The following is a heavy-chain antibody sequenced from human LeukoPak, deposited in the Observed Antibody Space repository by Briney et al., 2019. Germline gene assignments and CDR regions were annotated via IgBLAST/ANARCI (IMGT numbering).Heavy chain of an antibody. CDR3: ARGYYGDYVYFDY. D-gene: IGHD4-17*01. CDR2: IYYSGST. J-gene: IGHJ4*02. CDR1: GGSINSGDYY. V-gene: IGHV4-30-4*02. Sequence: PSETLSLTCTVSGGSINSGDYYWSWIRQPPGKGLEWIGYIYYSGSTYYNPSLKSRLTISVDTSKNQFSLKLSSVTAADTAVYYCARGYYGDYVYFDYWGQGTLVTVSS.